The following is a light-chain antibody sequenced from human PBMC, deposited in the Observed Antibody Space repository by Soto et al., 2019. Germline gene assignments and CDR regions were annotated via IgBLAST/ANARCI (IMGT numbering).Light chain of an antibody. CDR1: QSVSSD. J-gene: IGKJ1*01. CDR3: QQYDNWPRT. Sequence: EMVMTQSQATLSVSPGEIATLSCRASQSVSSDLAWYQQKFGQAPRLLIYGTSTRATGIPARFSGSGSGTEFTLTISSLQSEDFAVYYCQQYDNWPRTFGQGSKVDVK. CDR2: GTS. V-gene: IGKV3-15*01.